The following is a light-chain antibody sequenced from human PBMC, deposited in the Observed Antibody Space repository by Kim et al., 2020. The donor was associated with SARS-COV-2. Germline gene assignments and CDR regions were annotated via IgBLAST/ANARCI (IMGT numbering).Light chain of an antibody. CDR1: RSISIY. J-gene: IGKJ5*01. V-gene: IGKV3-11*01. CDR2: DTS. Sequence: EIVLTQSPATLSLSPGERATLSCRASRSISIYLAWYQQKPDQPPRLLISDTSTRATGTPARFSGSGSGTDFTLTISSLEPEDFAVYYCQQRLDWPPTTFGQGTRLEIK. CDR3: QQRLDWPPTT.